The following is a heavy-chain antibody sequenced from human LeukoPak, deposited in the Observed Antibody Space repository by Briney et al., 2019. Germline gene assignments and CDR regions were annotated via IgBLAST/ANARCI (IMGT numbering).Heavy chain of an antibody. Sequence: HTGGSLRLSCAASGFTFSSYAMSWVRQAPGKGLEWVSAISGSGGSTYYADSVKGRFTISRDNSKNTLYLQMNSLRAEDTAVYYCAKDKGVYYDSSGYPYYFDYWGQGTLVTVSS. V-gene: IGHV3-23*01. CDR2: ISGSGGST. CDR1: GFTFSSYA. D-gene: IGHD3-22*01. CDR3: AKDKGVYYDSSGYPYYFDY. J-gene: IGHJ4*02.